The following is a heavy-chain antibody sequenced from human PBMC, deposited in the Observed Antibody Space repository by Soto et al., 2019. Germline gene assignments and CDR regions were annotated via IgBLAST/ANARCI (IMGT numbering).Heavy chain of an antibody. D-gene: IGHD3-16*02. V-gene: IGHV3-72*01. J-gene: IGHJ2*01. Sequence: GGSLRLSCAASGFTFSDHYMDWVRQAPGKGLEWVGRTRNKANSYTTEYAASVKGRFTISRDDSKNSLYLQMNSLKTEDTAVYYCARELLVYDYVWGSYRPHWYFDLWGRGTLVTVSS. CDR3: ARELLVYDYVWGSYRPHWYFDL. CDR1: GFTFSDHY. CDR2: TRNKANSYTT.